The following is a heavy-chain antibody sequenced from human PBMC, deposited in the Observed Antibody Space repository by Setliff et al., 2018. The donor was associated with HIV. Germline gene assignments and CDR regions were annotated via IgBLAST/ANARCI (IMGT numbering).Heavy chain of an antibody. CDR3: ARRIDNSGSFPDKNWFDT. Sequence: SETLSLTCTVSGDSISNYYWSWVRQPPGKGLEWIGYIYTTGSTKYNPSLQSRVTMSIDTSKNQFSLKLTSVTAADTAVYYCARRIDNSGSFPDKNWFDTWGQGSLVTVSS. CDR1: GDSISNYY. V-gene: IGHV4-4*09. CDR2: IYTTGST. J-gene: IGHJ5*02. D-gene: IGHD3-10*01.